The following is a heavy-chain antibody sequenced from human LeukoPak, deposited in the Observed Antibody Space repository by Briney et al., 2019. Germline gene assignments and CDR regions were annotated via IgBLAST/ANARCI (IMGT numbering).Heavy chain of an antibody. CDR3: ARHRSPIAVAGP. V-gene: IGHV4-59*08. Sequence: PSETLSLTCTVSGGSISSYYWSWIRQPAGKGLEWIGYIYYSGSTNYNPSLKSRVTISVDTSRNQFSLKLSSVTAADTAVYYCARHRSPIAVAGPWGQGTLVTVSS. CDR2: IYYSGST. D-gene: IGHD6-19*01. J-gene: IGHJ5*02. CDR1: GGSISSYY.